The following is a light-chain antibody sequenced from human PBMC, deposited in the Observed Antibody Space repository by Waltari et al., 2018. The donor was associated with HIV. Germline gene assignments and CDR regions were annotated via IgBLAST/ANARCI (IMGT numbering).Light chain of an antibody. Sequence: QSALTQPASVSGSLGQSITFSCTGTSSAIGGYDYVSWYPQPPGEAPKIIIYDVTNRPSGISDRFSGSKSGDTASLTISGLQAEDEADYYCTSFTTTTAWVFGGGTKLTVL. J-gene: IGLJ3*02. CDR2: DVT. V-gene: IGLV2-14*03. CDR3: TSFTTTTAWV. CDR1: SSAIGGYDY.